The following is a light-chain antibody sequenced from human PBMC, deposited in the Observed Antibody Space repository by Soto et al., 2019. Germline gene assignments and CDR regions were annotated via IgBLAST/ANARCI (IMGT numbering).Light chain of an antibody. Sequence: EVVLTQSPATLSVSPGERATLSCRASQSVTINLAWYQQKPGQAPRLLIYRTSTRATGIPARFSGSGSGTDFTLTISSLQSEDFAVYYCQQRSNWPITFGQGTRLEIK. CDR3: QQRSNWPIT. CDR2: RTS. J-gene: IGKJ5*01. CDR1: QSVTIN. V-gene: IGKV3-15*01.